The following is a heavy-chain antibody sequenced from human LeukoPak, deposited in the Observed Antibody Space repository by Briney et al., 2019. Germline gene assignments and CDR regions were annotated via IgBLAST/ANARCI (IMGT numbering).Heavy chain of an antibody. D-gene: IGHD5-24*01. CDR2: IYSGGST. Sequence: PGGSLRLSCAASGFTVSSNYTSWVRQAPGKGLEWVSVIYSGGSTYYADSVKGRFTISRDNSKNTLYLQMNSLRAEDTAVYYCARESRDGYNYGDYWGQGTLVTVSS. V-gene: IGHV3-53*01. CDR1: GFTVSSNY. J-gene: IGHJ4*02. CDR3: ARESRDGYNYGDY.